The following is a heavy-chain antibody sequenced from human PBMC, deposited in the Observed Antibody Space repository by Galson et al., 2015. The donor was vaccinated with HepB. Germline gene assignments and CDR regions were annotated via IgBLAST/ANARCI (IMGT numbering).Heavy chain of an antibody. J-gene: IGHJ3*02. V-gene: IGHV3-23*01. Sequence: SLRLSCAASGFTFSSYAMSWVRQAPGKGLEWVSAISGSGGSTYYADSVKGRFTISRDNSKNTLYLQMNSLRAEDTAVYYCAKGGVVPAAIQEVDAFDIWGQGTMVTVSS. CDR2: ISGSGGST. CDR3: AKGGVVPAAIQEVDAFDI. CDR1: GFTFSSYA. D-gene: IGHD2-2*01.